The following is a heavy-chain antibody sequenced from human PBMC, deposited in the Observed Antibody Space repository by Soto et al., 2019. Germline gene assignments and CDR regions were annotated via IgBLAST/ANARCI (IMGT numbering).Heavy chain of an antibody. CDR3: ARVDTSVGATCVSY. V-gene: IGHV4-31*03. D-gene: IGHD1-26*01. CDR1: GGSISSGGYY. CDR2: IFYSGST. J-gene: IGHJ4*02. Sequence: QVQLQESGPGLVKPSQTLSLTCTVSGGSISSGGYYWSWIRQHPGKGLEWIGYIFYSGSTYYTPSLKSRVSISVDTSKNQFSLKLSSVTAADTAVYYCARVDTSVGATCVSYWGQGTLVTVSS.